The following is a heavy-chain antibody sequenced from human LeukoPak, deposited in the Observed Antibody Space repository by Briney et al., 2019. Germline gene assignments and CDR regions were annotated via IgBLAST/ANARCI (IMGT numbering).Heavy chain of an antibody. CDR3: ASGDYDFWRSFDY. Sequence: GASVKVSCKASGGTFSSYAISWVRQAPGQGLEWMGGIIPIFGTANYAQKFQGRVTITADESTSTAYMELSSLRSEDTAVYYCASGDYDFWRSFDYWGQGTLVTVSS. J-gene: IGHJ4*02. V-gene: IGHV1-69*13. D-gene: IGHD3-3*01. CDR2: IIPIFGTA. CDR1: GGTFSSYA.